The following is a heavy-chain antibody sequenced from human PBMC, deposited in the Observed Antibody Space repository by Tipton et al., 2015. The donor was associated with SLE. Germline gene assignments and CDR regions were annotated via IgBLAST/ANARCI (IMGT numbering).Heavy chain of an antibody. V-gene: IGHV3-30*04. Sequence: SLRLSCVVSGFTFSNYAMHWVRRAPGRGLDWVALISQDGSNKYYADSVKGQFTISRDNSKNTLYLQMNSLRVEDTAVYYCARGNYDKSLYGFDWGQGTLVTVSS. CDR3: ARGNYDKSLYGFD. D-gene: IGHD3-22*01. J-gene: IGHJ4*02. CDR2: ISQDGSNK. CDR1: GFTFSNYA.